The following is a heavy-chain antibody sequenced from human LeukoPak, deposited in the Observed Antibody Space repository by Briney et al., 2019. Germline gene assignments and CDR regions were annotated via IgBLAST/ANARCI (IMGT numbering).Heavy chain of an antibody. J-gene: IGHJ4*02. CDR1: GYTLTELS. CDR2: FDPEDGET. CDR3: ATDLMVRGIYYFDY. D-gene: IGHD3-10*01. V-gene: IGHV1-24*01. Sequence: GASVKVSCKVSGYTLTELSMHWVRQAPGKGLEWMGGFDPEDGETIYAQKFQGRVTMTEDTSTDTAYMELSSLRSEDTAVYYCATDLMVRGIYYFDYWGQGTLVTVSS.